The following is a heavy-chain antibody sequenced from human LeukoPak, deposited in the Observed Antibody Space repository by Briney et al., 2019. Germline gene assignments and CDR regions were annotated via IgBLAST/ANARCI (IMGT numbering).Heavy chain of an antibody. Sequence: GGSLRLSCAASGFTFSSYWMHWVRQAPGKGLVWVSRINSDGSTTTYADSVKGRFTISRDNAMNTLYLQMNSLRAEDTAVYYCARVHSGSYVGFDSWGQGTLVTVSS. CDR1: GFTFSSYW. D-gene: IGHD1-26*01. CDR2: INSDGSTT. CDR3: ARVHSGSYVGFDS. J-gene: IGHJ5*01. V-gene: IGHV3-74*01.